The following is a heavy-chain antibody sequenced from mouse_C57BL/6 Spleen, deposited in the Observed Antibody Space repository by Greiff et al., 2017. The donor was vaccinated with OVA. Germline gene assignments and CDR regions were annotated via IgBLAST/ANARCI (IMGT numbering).Heavy chain of an antibody. V-gene: IGHV3-6*01. CDR3: ARCWDWYFDV. CDR2: ISYDGSN. J-gene: IGHJ1*03. CDR1: GYSITSGYY. Sequence: EVKLVESGPGLVKPSQSLSLTCSVTGYSITSGYYWNWIRQFPGNKLEWMGYISYDGSNNYNPSLKNRISITRDTSKNQFFLKLNSVTTEDTATYYCARCWDWYFDVWGTGTTVTVSS.